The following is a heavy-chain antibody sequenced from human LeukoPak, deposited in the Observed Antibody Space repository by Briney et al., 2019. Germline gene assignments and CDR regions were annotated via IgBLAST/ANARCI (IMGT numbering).Heavy chain of an antibody. J-gene: IGHJ4*02. CDR1: GFTFSFHA. CDR2: IRGSGKNI. V-gene: IGHV3-23*01. Sequence: GGSLRLSCVASGFTFSFHAMGWVRQAPGKGLEWVSAIRGSGKNIYYADSVEGRFTISRDNSKNTLYLQMNSLRAEDTAVYHCAKDWEAVSNTATGFDYWGQGTLVTVSS. CDR3: AKDWEAVSNTATGFDY. D-gene: IGHD5/OR15-5a*01.